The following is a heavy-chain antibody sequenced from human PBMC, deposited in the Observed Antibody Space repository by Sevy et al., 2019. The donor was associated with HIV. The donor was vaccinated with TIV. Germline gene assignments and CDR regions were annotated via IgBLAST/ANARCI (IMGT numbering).Heavy chain of an antibody. V-gene: IGHV3-23*01. CDR3: AAGEYGSGEGY. CDR2: ISASGGST. D-gene: IGHD3-10*01. J-gene: IGHJ4*02. CDR1: GSTFISYV. Sequence: GGSLRLSCAASGSTFISYVMTWVRQAPGKGLEWVSTISASGGSTYYADSVKGRFTISRDNSKNTLYLQMNSLRAEDTAVYYWAAGEYGSGEGYWGQGTLVTVSS.